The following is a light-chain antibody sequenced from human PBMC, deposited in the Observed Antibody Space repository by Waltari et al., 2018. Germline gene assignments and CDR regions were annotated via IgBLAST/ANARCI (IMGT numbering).Light chain of an antibody. Sequence: VVMTQSPLFLPFTLGQPAAISCQSTQSLVHSDGNTYLNWFQQRPGQSPRRLLYKISNRESGVPDRFSGSGSGTDYTLKISRVEAEDVGVYYCMQDTQWPLTFGQGTKVEIK. CDR2: KIS. V-gene: IGKV2-30*02. CDR3: MQDTQWPLT. J-gene: IGKJ1*01. CDR1: QSLVHSDGNTY.